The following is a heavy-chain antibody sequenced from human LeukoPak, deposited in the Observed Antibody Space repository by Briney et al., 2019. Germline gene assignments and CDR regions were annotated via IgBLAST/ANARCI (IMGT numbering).Heavy chain of an antibody. V-gene: IGHV4-4*07. Sequence: PSETLSLTCTVSGDSISSYYWSWIRQPAGKGLEWIGRIHPSGSTNYNPSLKSRVTLSVDTSKNQFSLKLSSVTAADTAVYYCARGPPPDFDFWGRGTLVTVSS. J-gene: IGHJ4*02. CDR3: ARGPPPDFDF. CDR2: IHPSGST. CDR1: GDSISSYY.